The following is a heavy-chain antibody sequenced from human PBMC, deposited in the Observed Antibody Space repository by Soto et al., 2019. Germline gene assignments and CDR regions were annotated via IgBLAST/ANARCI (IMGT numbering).Heavy chain of an antibody. Sequence: SETLSLTCAVYGGSFSGYYWSWIRQPPGKGLEWIGEINHSGSTNYNPSLKSRVTISVDTSKNQFSLKLSSVTAADTAVYYCARDVEYSSSPRAMDGGRYYYYMDVWGKGTTVTVSS. J-gene: IGHJ6*03. CDR3: ARDVEYSSSPRAMDGGRYYYYMDV. CDR2: INHSGST. CDR1: GGSFSGYY. D-gene: IGHD6-6*01. V-gene: IGHV4-34*01.